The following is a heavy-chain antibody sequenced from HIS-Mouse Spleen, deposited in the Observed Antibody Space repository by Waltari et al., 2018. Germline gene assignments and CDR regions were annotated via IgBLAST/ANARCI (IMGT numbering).Heavy chain of an antibody. D-gene: IGHD6-19*01. CDR2: INHSGST. Sequence: QVQLQQWGAGLLKPSETLSLTCAVYGGSFSGYYWSLIRQPPGKGLEWIGEINHSGSTNYNPSLKSRVTISVDTSKNQFSLKLSSVTAADTAVYYCARGGPSIAVAGLDYWGQGTLVTVSS. CDR1: GGSFSGYY. V-gene: IGHV4-34*01. CDR3: ARGGPSIAVAGLDY. J-gene: IGHJ4*02.